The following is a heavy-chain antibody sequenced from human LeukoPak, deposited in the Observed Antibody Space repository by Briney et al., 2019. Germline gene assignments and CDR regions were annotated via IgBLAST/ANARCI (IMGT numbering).Heavy chain of an antibody. D-gene: IGHD2-2*01. CDR2: IYTSGST. J-gene: IGHJ5*02. Sequence: PSETLSLTCTVSGGSISSGSYYWSWIRQPAGKGLEWIGRIYTSGSTNYNPSLKSRVTISVDTSKNQFSLKLSSVTAADTAVYYCARAAGYCSSTSCYGNYNWFDPWGQETLVTVSS. CDR1: GGSISSGSYY. CDR3: ARAAGYCSSTSCYGNYNWFDP. V-gene: IGHV4-61*02.